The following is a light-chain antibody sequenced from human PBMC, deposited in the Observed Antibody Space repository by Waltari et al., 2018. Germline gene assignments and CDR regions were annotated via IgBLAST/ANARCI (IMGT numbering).Light chain of an antibody. Sequence: DIQMTQSPSSLSASVGDRVTITSRASQSISSYLNLYQQKPGKAPKLLIYAASSLQSGVPSRFSGSGSGTDFTLTISSLQPEDFATYYCQQSYSTLLTFGGGTKVEIK. CDR1: QSISSY. CDR3: QQSYSTLLT. CDR2: AAS. J-gene: IGKJ4*01. V-gene: IGKV1-39*01.